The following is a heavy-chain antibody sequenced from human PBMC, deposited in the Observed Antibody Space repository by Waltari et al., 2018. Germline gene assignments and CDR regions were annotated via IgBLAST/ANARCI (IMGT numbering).Heavy chain of an antibody. D-gene: IGHD2-21*01. V-gene: IGHV3-21*01. CDR2: ISSADYS. CDR1: GLTLRDYR. CDR3: ARVIVYSDSPVCDF. Sequence: EVQLVESGVGLVNPGGSVGSSCDASGLTLRDYRMTWLRRAPGKGLEWVSSISSADYSLDADSMKGRFIISRDNAKNSLYLQMNGLRGEDTAVYYCARVIVYSDSPVCDFWGQGTLVIVSS. J-gene: IGHJ4*01.